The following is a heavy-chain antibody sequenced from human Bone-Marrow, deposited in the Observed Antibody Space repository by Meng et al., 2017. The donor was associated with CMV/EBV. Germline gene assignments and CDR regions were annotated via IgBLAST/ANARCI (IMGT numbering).Heavy chain of an antibody. J-gene: IGHJ4*02. Sequence: GESLKISCAASGFTFSSYWMHWVRQAPGKGLVWVSRINSDGSSTSYADSVKGRFTISRDNAKNSLYLQMNSLRAEDTAVYYCAREYWPHNQREWDYWGQGTLVTVSS. V-gene: IGHV3-74*01. CDR2: INSDGSST. CDR1: GFTFSSYW. CDR3: AREYWPHNQREWDY. D-gene: IGHD2-8*02.